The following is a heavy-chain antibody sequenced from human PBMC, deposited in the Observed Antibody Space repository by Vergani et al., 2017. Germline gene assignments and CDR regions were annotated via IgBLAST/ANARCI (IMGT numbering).Heavy chain of an antibody. V-gene: IGHV4-59*01. CDR3: ARSPGRILYYYYMDV. D-gene: IGHD2-15*01. CDR1: GGSISSYY. Sequence: QVQLQESGPGLVKPSETLSLTCTVSGGSISSYYWSWIWQPPGKGLEWIGYIYYSGSTNYNPSLKSRVTISVDTSKNQFSLKLSSVTAADTAVYYCARSPGRILYYYYMDVWGKGTTVTVSS. J-gene: IGHJ6*03. CDR2: IYYSGST.